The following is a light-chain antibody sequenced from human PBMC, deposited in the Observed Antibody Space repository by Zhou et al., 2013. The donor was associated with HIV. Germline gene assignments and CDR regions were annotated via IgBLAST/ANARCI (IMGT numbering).Light chain of an antibody. CDR3: EQSYTPPHT. V-gene: IGKV1-39*01. CDR1: QSVSSS. CDR2: AAS. J-gene: IGKJ4*01. Sequence: DILMIQSPSFLSASVGDRVTITCRANQSVSSSLNWYQQKPGQAPRLIILAASTLHSGVASRFRGSGSGSDFTLTISGLQIEDFATYYCEQSYTPPHTFGGGTKVEI.